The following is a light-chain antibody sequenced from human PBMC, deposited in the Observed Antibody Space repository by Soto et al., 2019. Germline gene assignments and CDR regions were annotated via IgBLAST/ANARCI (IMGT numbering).Light chain of an antibody. J-gene: IGLJ1*01. Sequence: QSVLTQPPSASGTPGQRVTISCSGSSSNIGSNYVYWYQQHPGTAPKLLIYRNNQRPSGVPDRFSGSKSGTSASLAISGLRSEDEADYYCAAWDDSRSALYVFGTGTKLTVL. CDR3: AAWDDSRSALYV. CDR1: SSNIGSNY. CDR2: RNN. V-gene: IGLV1-47*01.